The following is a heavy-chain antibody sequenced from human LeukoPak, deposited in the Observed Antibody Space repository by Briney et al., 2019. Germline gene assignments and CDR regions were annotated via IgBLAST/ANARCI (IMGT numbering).Heavy chain of an antibody. CDR1: GFIFSSYW. D-gene: IGHD2-2*01. J-gene: IGHJ4*02. CDR2: INSDGSST. Sequence: GGSLRLSCAASGFIFSSYWMHWVRQAPGKGLVWVSRINSDGSSTSYADPVKSRFTISRDNAKNTLYLQMNSLRAEDTAVYYCARRVVVPAAPYYFDYWGQGTLVTVSS. V-gene: IGHV3-74*01. CDR3: ARRVVVPAAPYYFDY.